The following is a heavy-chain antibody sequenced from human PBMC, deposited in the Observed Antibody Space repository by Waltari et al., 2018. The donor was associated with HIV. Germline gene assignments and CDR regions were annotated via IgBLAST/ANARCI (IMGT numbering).Heavy chain of an antibody. Sequence: QVQLQQWGAGLLQPSETLSLTCAVYCGSFRGYYWTWIRQPPGKGLEWIGEINHSGSTNYKPSLKSRVTISVDTSKNQFSLKLSSVTAADTAVYYCARGRSPYSSGWYASEYWGQGTLVTVSS. CDR2: INHSGST. CDR3: ARGRSPYSSGWYASEY. CDR1: CGSFRGYY. D-gene: IGHD6-19*01. V-gene: IGHV4-34*01. J-gene: IGHJ4*02.